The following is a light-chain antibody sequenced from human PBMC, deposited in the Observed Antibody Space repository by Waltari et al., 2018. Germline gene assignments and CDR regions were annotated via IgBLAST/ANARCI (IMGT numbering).Light chain of an antibody. CDR3: SSYAGSDNLI. CDR2: EAR. J-gene: IGLJ2*01. CDR1: STDVGASNY. V-gene: IGLV2-8*01. Sequence: QSALTQPPSASGSPGQAVTISCPGTSTDVGASNYAPSYQQHPGKAPNPMIDEARKRPSGVPDRFSGSKSGNTASLTVSGLQAEDEADYYCSSYAGSDNLIFGGGTKLTVL.